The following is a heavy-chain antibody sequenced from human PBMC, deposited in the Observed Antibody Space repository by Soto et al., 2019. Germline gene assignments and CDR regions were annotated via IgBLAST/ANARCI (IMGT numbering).Heavy chain of an antibody. D-gene: IGHD3-10*01. V-gene: IGHV4-59*08. Sequence: SETLSLTCTVSGGSISSYYWSWIRQPPGKGLEWIGYIYYSGSTNYNPSLKSRVTISVDTSKNQFSLKLSSVTAADTAVYYCASHRYSGKAGEKYYFDYWGQGTLVTVSS. CDR1: GGSISSYY. J-gene: IGHJ4*02. CDR2: IYYSGST. CDR3: ASHRYSGKAGEKYYFDY.